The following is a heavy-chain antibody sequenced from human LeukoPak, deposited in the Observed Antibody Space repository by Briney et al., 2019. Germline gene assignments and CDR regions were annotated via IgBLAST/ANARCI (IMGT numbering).Heavy chain of an antibody. D-gene: IGHD5-12*01. J-gene: IGHJ4*02. CDR3: AKTCRANSAYDPPFDY. V-gene: IGHV3-23*01. CDR2: VRGSGTDT. CDR1: GFTFSTYA. Sequence: GGSLRLSCAASGFTFSTYAMSWVCQAPGKGLEWVSGVRGSGTDTYYADSVKGRFTISRDNSKNTLYLQMNSLRAEDTAIYYCAKTCRANSAYDPPFDYWGQGTLVTVSS.